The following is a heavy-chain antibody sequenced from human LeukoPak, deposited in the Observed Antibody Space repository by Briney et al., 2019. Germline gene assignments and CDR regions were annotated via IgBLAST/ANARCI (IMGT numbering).Heavy chain of an antibody. D-gene: IGHD5-12*01. V-gene: IGHV1-8*01. CDR3: ARGVSGYDYAYYYYYYMDV. CDR1: GYTFTSYD. J-gene: IGHJ6*03. Sequence: ASVKVSCKASGYTFTSYDINWVRQATGQGLEWMGWMNPNSGNTGYAQKFQGRVTMTRNTSISTAHMELSSLRSEDTAVYYCARGVSGYDYAYYYYYYMDVWGKGTTVTVSS. CDR2: MNPNSGNT.